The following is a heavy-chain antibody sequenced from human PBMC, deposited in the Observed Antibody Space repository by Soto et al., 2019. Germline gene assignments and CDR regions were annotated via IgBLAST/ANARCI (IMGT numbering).Heavy chain of an antibody. J-gene: IGHJ4*02. D-gene: IGHD6-25*01. V-gene: IGHV1-46*01. CDR1: GFTFTNYY. CDR3: AKFFVDTGGSSGWPWSFHF. CDR2: INPSGGGT. Sequence: GASVKVSCKASGFTFTNYYIHWVRQAPGQGLEWMGLINPSGGGTFYAQKFQGRVTVTRNTLHLQMNSLRAEDTAIYYCAKFFVDTGGSSGWPWSFHFWGQGTLVTVSS.